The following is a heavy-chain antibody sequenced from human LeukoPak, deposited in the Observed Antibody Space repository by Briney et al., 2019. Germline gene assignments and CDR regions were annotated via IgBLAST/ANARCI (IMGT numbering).Heavy chain of an antibody. D-gene: IGHD2-8*01. CDR3: AKGRGHCIDGVCHNYYYMDV. CDR1: GLSFGDYW. CDR2: ISGSGGRT. J-gene: IGHJ6*03. Sequence: GGSLRLSCAASGLSFGDYWMSWVRQAPGKGLEWVSSISGSGGRTDYADSVKGRFTISRDNSKDTLYLQMNSLGADDTAVYYCAKGRGHCIDGVCHNYYYMDVWGKGTTVTVS. V-gene: IGHV3-23*01.